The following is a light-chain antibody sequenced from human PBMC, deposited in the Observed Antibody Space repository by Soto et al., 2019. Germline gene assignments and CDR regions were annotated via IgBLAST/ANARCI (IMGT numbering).Light chain of an antibody. CDR1: QSVSSY. CDR2: GAS. J-gene: IGKJ1*01. CDR3: QQYASWPRT. Sequence: EIVMTQSPATLSVSPGERATLSCRASQSVSSYLAWYQQKPGQAPRLLFYGASTRASGIPARFSGSGSGTEFTLTISSLQSEDFAVYYCQQYASWPRTFGQGTKVDVK. V-gene: IGKV3-15*01.